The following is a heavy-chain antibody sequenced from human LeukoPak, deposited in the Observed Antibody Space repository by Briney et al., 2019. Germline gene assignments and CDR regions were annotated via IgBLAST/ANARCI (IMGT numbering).Heavy chain of an antibody. CDR1: GFIFSSYA. D-gene: IGHD6-6*01. V-gene: IGHV3-23*01. CDR2: ISGSGGST. J-gene: IGHJ4*02. Sequence: GGSLRLSCAASGFIFSSYAMTWVRQAPGKGLEWVSSISGSGGSTFYADSVEGRFTISRDNSKNTLYLQMKSLRAEDSAIYYCAKDQAGQLADHFDYWGQGTLVTVSS. CDR3: AKDQAGQLADHFDY.